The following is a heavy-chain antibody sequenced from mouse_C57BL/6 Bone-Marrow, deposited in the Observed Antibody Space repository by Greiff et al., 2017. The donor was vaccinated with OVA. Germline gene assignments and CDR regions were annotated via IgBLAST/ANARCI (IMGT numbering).Heavy chain of an antibody. CDR3: ARPPYYYGSSPLAY. CDR2: INPDSSTI. CDR1: GIDFSRYW. J-gene: IGHJ3*01. Sequence: ATGGIDFSRYWMSWVRRAPGKGLEWIGEINPDSSTINYAPSLKDKFIISRDNAKNTLYLQMSKVRSEDTALYYCARPPYYYGSSPLAYWGQGTLVTVSA. V-gene: IGHV4-1*01. D-gene: IGHD1-1*01.